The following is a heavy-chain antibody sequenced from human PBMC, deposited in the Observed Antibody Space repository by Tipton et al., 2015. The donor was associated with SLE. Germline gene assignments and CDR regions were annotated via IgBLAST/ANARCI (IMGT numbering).Heavy chain of an antibody. V-gene: IGHV4-31*03. CDR3: ARHSASVPVVAYFYFGVDV. CDR1: GGSISSDGYY. J-gene: IGHJ6*02. CDR2: IYYNGGT. D-gene: IGHD2-2*01. Sequence: TLSLTCTVSGGSISSDGYYWTWIRQHPGKSLEWLGPIYYNGGTQYNPSLKSRLAISVDTSKNQFSLKLSSVTAADTAVYYCARHSASVPVVAYFYFGVDVWGLGTTVTVSS.